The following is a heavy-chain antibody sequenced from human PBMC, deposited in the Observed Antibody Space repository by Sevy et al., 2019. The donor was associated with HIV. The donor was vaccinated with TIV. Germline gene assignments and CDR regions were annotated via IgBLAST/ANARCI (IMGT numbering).Heavy chain of an antibody. CDR1: GYTSTSYG. Sequence: ASVKVSCKGSGYTSTSYGSTWVRQARGQGLEWMGWISAFNGDTHYAQTFQGRVTMTRDTSTTKAYMELRSLRSDDTAVYYCATDIEPSRAFDTWGQGTKVTVSS. J-gene: IGHJ3*02. CDR2: ISAFNGDT. CDR3: ATDIEPSRAFDT. D-gene: IGHD2-15*01. V-gene: IGHV1-18*01.